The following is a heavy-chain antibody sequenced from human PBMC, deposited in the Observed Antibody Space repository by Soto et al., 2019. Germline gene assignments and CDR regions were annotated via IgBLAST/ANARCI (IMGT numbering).Heavy chain of an antibody. CDR3: ERDDYKDGGNNWFDP. V-gene: IGHV4-4*07. J-gene: IGHJ5*02. CDR2: MYTSEIS. D-gene: IGHD3-16*01. CDR1: GGSITNYY. Sequence: QVQLQQSGPGLVKASETLSLTCTVSGGSITNYYWSWIRQPAGKGLDWIGRMYTSEISNFNVSFRSRVTMSVDTSKYQCTLNLRDVTAADTAVYFCERDDYKDGGNNWFDPWGPGTLVSVSS.